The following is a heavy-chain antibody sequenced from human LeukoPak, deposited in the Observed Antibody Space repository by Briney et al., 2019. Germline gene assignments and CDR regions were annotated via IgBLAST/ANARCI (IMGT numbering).Heavy chain of an antibody. Sequence: GGSLRLSCAASGFMFTDSWMAWVRQAPGKGLEWLANINEDGSDKNYVVALKGRFTISRDNAEKSLYLQMNSLRAEDTAVYYCARGTTYSSGYYDFDYWGQGTLVTVSS. CDR1: GFMFTDSW. CDR3: ARGTTYSSGYYDFDY. D-gene: IGHD3-22*01. J-gene: IGHJ4*02. V-gene: IGHV3-7*03. CDR2: INEDGSDK.